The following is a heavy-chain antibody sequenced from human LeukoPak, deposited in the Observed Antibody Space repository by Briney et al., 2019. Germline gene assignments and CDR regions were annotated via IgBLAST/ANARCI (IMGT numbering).Heavy chain of an antibody. J-gene: IGHJ6*04. V-gene: IGHV3-33*01. CDR3: ARDHCSSTSCYAYYYYGMDV. D-gene: IGHD2-2*01. CDR1: GFTFSSYG. CDR2: IWYDGSNK. Sequence: PGGSLRLSCAASGFTFSSYGMHWVRQAPGKGLEWVAVIWYDGSNKHYADSVKGRFTISRDNSKNTLYLQMNSLRAEDTAVYYCARDHCSSTSCYAYYYYGMDVWGKGTTVTVSS.